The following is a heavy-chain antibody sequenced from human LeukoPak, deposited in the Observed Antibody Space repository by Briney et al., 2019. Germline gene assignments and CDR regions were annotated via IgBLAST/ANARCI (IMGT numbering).Heavy chain of an antibody. CDR3: AYEISDRGYSYGRSFDY. Sequence: SETLSLTCTVSSDSISSHYWGWIRQPAGKGLEWIGSIYHSGSTYYNPSLKSRVTISVDTSKNQFSLKLSSVTAADTAVYYCAYEISDRGYSYGRSFDYWGQGTLVTVSS. V-gene: IGHV4-38-2*02. CDR1: SDSISSHY. CDR2: IYHSGST. D-gene: IGHD5-18*01. J-gene: IGHJ4*02.